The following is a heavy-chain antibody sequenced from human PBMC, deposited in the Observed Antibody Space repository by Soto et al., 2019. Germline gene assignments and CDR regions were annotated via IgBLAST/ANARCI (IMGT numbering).Heavy chain of an antibody. J-gene: IGHJ4*02. CDR3: EREGLSGSGSYYDYFDY. CDR2: ISGSGGST. Sequence: PGGSLRLSCAASGFTFSSYAMSWVRQAPGKGLEWVSAISGSGGSTYYADSVKGRFTISRDNSKNTLYLQMNSLRAEDTDVYYCEREGLSGSGSYYDYFDYWGQGTLVTVSS. V-gene: IGHV3-23*01. D-gene: IGHD1-26*01. CDR1: GFTFSSYA.